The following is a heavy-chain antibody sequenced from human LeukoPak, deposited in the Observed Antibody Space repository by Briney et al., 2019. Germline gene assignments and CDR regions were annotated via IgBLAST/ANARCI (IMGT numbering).Heavy chain of an antibody. J-gene: IGHJ6*02. CDR2: ISAYNGNT. V-gene: IGHV1-18*01. CDR1: GYTFTSYG. CDR3: ARDGSIVVVPAAIRTYYYYGMDV. Sequence: ASVKVSCKASGYTFTSYGISWVRQAPGQGLEWMGWISAYNGNTNYAQKLRGRVTMTTDTSTSTAYMELRSLRSDDTAVYYCARDGSIVVVPAAIRTYYYYGMDVWGQGTTVTVSS. D-gene: IGHD2-2*02.